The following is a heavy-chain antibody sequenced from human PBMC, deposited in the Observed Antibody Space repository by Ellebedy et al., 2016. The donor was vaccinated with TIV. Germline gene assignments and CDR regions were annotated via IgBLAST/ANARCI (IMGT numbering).Heavy chain of an antibody. Sequence: GESLKISXAASGFTFSSYAMHWVRQAPGKGLEWVAVISYDGSNKYYADSVKGRFTISRDNSKNTLYLRMNSLRAEDTALYYCARDGGSYSHLDYWGQGTLVTVSS. J-gene: IGHJ4*02. CDR1: GFTFSSYA. CDR2: ISYDGSNK. D-gene: IGHD1-26*01. CDR3: ARDGGSYSHLDY. V-gene: IGHV3-30*04.